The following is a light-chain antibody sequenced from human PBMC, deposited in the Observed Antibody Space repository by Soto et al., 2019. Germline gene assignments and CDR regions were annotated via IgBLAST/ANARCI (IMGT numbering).Light chain of an antibody. CDR3: QQYANWPQT. CDR2: AAS. V-gene: IGKV1-39*01. CDR1: QSISSY. J-gene: IGKJ1*01. Sequence: DIPVTQSPSTLSGSLGDRVTITCRASQSISSYLNWYQQKPGKAPKLLIYAASSLQSVFPARFSGTGSGTDFTLTVSILQSEDVAVYCCQQYANWPQTFGQGTKVDIK.